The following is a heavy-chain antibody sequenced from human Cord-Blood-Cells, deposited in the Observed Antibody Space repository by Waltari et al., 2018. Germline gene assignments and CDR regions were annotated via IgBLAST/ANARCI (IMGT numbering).Heavy chain of an antibody. Sequence: VQLVEPGGDMVQPGSSLSFSCPASGFTFRSYGMHWGSQAPRKGLEWVAVIWYDGSNKYYADSVKGRFTISRDNSKNTLYLQMNSLRAEDTAVYYCARDIDYWGQGTLVTVSS. J-gene: IGHJ4*02. CDR3: ARDIDY. CDR1: GFTFRSYG. CDR2: IWYDGSNK. V-gene: IGHV3-33*01.